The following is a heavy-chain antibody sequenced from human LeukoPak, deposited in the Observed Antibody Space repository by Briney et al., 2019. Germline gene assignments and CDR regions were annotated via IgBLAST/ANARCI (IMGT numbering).Heavy chain of an antibody. V-gene: IGHV3-30*02. Sequence: PGGSLRLSCAASGFTFSSYGMHWVRQAPGKGLEWVAFIRYDGSNKYYADSVKGRFTISRDNSKNTLYLQMNSLRAEDTAVYYCAKGAYYYGSGSDFDYWGQGTLVTVSS. CDR2: IRYDGSNK. CDR1: GFTFSSYG. J-gene: IGHJ4*02. D-gene: IGHD3-10*01. CDR3: AKGAYYYGSGSDFDY.